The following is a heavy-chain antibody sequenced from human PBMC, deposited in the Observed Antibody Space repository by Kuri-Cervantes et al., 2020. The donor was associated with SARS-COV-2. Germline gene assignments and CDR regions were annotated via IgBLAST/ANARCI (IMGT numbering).Heavy chain of an antibody. V-gene: IGHV3-15*01. CDR3: AADVPDFHSQIDY. CDR1: GFTFSSAW. J-gene: IGHJ4*02. CDR2: VRADGTT. Sequence: GESLKISCAASGFTFSSAWMSWVRQAPGKGLEWVGRVRADGTTEFASPVKGRFTISRDASQTTLYLQMDSLQSEDTGVYLCAADVPDFHSQIDYWGQGTLVTVSS.